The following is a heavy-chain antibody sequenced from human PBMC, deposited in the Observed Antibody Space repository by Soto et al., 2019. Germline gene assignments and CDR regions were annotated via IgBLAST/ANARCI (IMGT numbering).Heavy chain of an antibody. V-gene: IGHV3-48*01. D-gene: IGHD2-2*01. Sequence: GGSLRLSCAASGFTLSPYSMDWVRQAPGKGLEWVAYISTFGTTIYYADSVKGRFTISRDNAKNSLYLQMNSLRAEDTAVYYCARDLIQLLSPRTEYYIDLWGKGTTVTVSS. CDR3: ARDLIQLLSPRTEYYIDL. CDR1: GFTLSPYS. J-gene: IGHJ6*03. CDR2: ISTFGTTI.